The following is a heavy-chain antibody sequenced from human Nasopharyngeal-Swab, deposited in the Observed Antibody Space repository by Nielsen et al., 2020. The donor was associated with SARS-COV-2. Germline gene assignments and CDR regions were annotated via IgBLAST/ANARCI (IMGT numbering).Heavy chain of an antibody. Sequence: ETLSLTCAASGFTFSSYSMNWVRQAPGKGLEWVSSISSSSSYIYYADSVKGRFTISRDNAKNSLYLQMNSLRAEDTAVYYCARDEGAGWYYYDSSGYYSFDYWGQGTLVTVSS. CDR2: ISSSSSYI. D-gene: IGHD3-22*01. CDR1: GFTFSSYS. CDR3: ARDEGAGWYYYDSSGYYSFDY. J-gene: IGHJ4*02. V-gene: IGHV3-21*01.